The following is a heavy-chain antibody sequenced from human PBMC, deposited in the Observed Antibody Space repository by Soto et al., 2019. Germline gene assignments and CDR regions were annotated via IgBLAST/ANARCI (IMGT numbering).Heavy chain of an antibody. CDR1: GCTFSSYA. Sequence: PGGSLRLSCSASGCTFSSYAMHCVRHAPGKGLEYVSAISSNGGSTYYAYSVKGRITISRHNSKHTLYLQMNCLRAEATAVYFRVEGAIGGYSYGFPDYWGQGTLVTVSS. CDR2: ISSNGGST. D-gene: IGHD5-18*01. CDR3: VEGAIGGYSYGFPDY. J-gene: IGHJ4*02. V-gene: IGHV3-64D*08.